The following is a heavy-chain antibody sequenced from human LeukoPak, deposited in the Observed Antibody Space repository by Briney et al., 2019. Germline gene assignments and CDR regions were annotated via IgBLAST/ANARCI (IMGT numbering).Heavy chain of an antibody. CDR2: IYSGGYT. CDR1: RFTFSNYA. D-gene: IGHD3-22*01. V-gene: IGHV3-53*05. CDR3: ARSLDYYDSSGYYQDLDY. J-gene: IGHJ4*02. Sequence: GGSLSLSCAASRFTFSNYAMSWVRQAPGKGLEWVSVIYSGGYTYYADSVKGRFTISRDHSKNTLYLQMDSLRSDDTAVYYCARSLDYYDSSGYYQDLDYWGQGTLVTVSS.